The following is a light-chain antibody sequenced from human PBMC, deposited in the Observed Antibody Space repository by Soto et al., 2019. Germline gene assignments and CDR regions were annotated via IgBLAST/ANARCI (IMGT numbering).Light chain of an antibody. CDR3: QQSYGSPPT. CDR2: SAS. J-gene: IGKJ2*01. V-gene: IGKV1-39*01. CDR1: ESIGSF. Sequence: DIQMTQSPSSLSASVGDRVNFTCRSSESIGSFLNWCQQRPGKAPNLLIYSASTLQGGVPSRFSGSGSGTHFTLTISSLQPEDFATYFCQQSYGSPPTFGQGSKLEIK.